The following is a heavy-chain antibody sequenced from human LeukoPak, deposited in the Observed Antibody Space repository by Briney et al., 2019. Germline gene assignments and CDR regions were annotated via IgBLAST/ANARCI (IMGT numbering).Heavy chain of an antibody. Sequence: SETLSLTCTVSGGSVNSGSSYWTWIRQPPEKGLEWIGSIYYSGSTNYNSSLKSRVSISLDTSNNHLSLKLTSVTAADTAVYYCARKFDAWGQGILVTVSS. CDR3: ARKFDA. CDR1: GGSVNSGSSY. CDR2: IYYSGST. V-gene: IGHV4-61*03. J-gene: IGHJ5*02.